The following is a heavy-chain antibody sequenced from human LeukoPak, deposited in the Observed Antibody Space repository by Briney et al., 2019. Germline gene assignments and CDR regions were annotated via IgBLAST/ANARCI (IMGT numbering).Heavy chain of an antibody. Sequence: QPGGSLRLSCAASGFTFSSYEMNWVRQAPGKGLEWLSHISSSGSTKYYANSVKGRFTISRDNAKNSLYLQMNSLRAEDTAVYYCARALQSNWLTVRGGDYWGQGTLVTVSS. D-gene: IGHD4-17*01. CDR1: GFTFSSYE. CDR2: ISSSGSTK. V-gene: IGHV3-48*03. J-gene: IGHJ4*02. CDR3: ARALQSNWLTVRGGDY.